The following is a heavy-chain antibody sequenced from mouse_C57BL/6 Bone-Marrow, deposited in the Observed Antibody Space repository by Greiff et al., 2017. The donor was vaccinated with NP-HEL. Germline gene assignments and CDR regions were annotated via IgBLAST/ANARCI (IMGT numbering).Heavy chain of an antibody. D-gene: IGHD1-1*01. Sequence: EVQVVESEGGLVQPGSSMKLSCTASGFTFSDYYMAWVRQVPEKGLEWVANINYDGSSTYYLDSLKSRFIISRDNAKNILYLQMSSLKSEDTATYYCARSPFYYYGSSFWYFDVWGTGTTVTVSS. J-gene: IGHJ1*03. V-gene: IGHV5-16*01. CDR1: GFTFSDYY. CDR3: ARSPFYYYGSSFWYFDV. CDR2: INYDGSST.